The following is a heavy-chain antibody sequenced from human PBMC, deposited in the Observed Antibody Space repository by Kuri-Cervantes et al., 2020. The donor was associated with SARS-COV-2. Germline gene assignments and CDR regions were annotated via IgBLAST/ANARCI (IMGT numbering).Heavy chain of an antibody. D-gene: IGHD3-9*01. J-gene: IGHJ4*02. Sequence: LSLTCAASGFTFSSYGMHWVRQAPGKGLEWVAFIRYDGSNKYYANSVKGRFPISRDNSKNTLYLQMNSLRAEDTAVYYCAKAGGTIPPTADYWGQGTLVTVSS. V-gene: IGHV3-30*02. CDR1: GFTFSSYG. CDR3: AKAGGTIPPTADY. CDR2: IRYDGSNK.